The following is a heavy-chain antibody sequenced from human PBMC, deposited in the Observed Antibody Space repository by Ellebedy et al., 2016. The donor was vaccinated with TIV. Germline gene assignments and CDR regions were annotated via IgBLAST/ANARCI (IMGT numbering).Heavy chain of an antibody. CDR1: GGSISSGDYY. V-gene: IGHV4-30-4*01. Sequence: MPSETLSLTCTVSGGSISSGDYYWSWIRQPPGKGLEWIGYIYYSGSTYYNPSLKSRVTISVDTSKNQFSLKLSSVTAADTAVYYCARGTGHIAVAGTGGFDYWGQGTLVTVSS. CDR2: IYYSGST. CDR3: ARGTGHIAVAGTGGFDY. D-gene: IGHD6-19*01. J-gene: IGHJ4*02.